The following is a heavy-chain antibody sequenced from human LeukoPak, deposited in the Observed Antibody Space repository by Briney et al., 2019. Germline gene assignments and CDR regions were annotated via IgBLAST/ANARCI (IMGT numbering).Heavy chain of an antibody. CDR1: GDTVSSNSAA. J-gene: IGHJ4*02. V-gene: IGHV6-1*01. Sequence: SQTLSLTCAISGDTVSSNSAAWNWIRQSPSRGLEWLGRTYYRSKYYNEYAASVRSRIIINPDTSKNLFSLQLNSVTPDDMGVYYCARGGTSSGPGFDYWGQGTLVTVSS. CDR2: TYYRSKYYN. D-gene: IGHD6-19*01. CDR3: ARGGTSSGPGFDY.